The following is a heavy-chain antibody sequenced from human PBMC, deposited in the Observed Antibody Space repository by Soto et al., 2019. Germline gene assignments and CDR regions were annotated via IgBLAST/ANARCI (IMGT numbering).Heavy chain of an antibody. V-gene: IGHV3-23*01. D-gene: IGHD2-8*02. CDR1: GFIFSSSA. J-gene: IGHJ4*02. CDR2: ITGSSDYT. Sequence: HGGSLRLSSEASGFIFSSSAINWVRRAPGKGLQWVSSITGSSDYTSYIASVKGRFTISRDNSKNTLYLQMNSLRAEDTAVYFCAKEQTTGAHYALDYWSQGTLVTGSS. CDR3: AKEQTTGAHYALDY.